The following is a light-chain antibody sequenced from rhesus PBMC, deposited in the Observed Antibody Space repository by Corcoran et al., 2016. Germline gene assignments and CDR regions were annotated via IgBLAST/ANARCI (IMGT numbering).Light chain of an antibody. CDR1: SSDIGGYDY. J-gene: IGLJ1*01. CDR2: EVS. Sequence: AALTQPRSVSGSPGPSVTISCTGTSSDIGGYDYVSWYQQHPGPAPKLMIYEVSKRPSGVSDRFSGAKSVNTASLTISGLQAEDGADYYCCSYAGNYIYIFGNGTRLTVL. V-gene: IGLV2-32*01. CDR3: CSYAGNYIYI.